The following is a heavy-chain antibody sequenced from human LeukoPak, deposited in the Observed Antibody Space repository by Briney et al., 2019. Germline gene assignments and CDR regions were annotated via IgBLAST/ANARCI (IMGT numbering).Heavy chain of an antibody. J-gene: IGHJ4*02. D-gene: IGHD6-13*01. Sequence: PGGSLRLSCAASGFTFSSYGMSWVRQAPGKGPEWVSAITGTGHITYYADSVKGRFTISRDNSKNTLYLQMNSLRAEDTAVYYCAKDAGYSSSWSLGYWGQGTLVTVSS. CDR2: ITGTGHIT. CDR3: AKDAGYSSSWSLGY. V-gene: IGHV3-23*01. CDR1: GFTFSSYG.